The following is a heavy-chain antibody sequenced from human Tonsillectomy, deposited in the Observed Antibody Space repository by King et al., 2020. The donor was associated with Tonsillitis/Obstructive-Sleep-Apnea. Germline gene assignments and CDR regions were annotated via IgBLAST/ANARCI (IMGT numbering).Heavy chain of an antibody. CDR2: IDGSGSTM. V-gene: IGHV3-48*03. D-gene: IGHD1-1*01. CDR1: GFTFSIYE. CDR3: ARDGGGTTGTGDALDI. J-gene: IGHJ3*02. Sequence: VQLVESGGGLVQPGGSLRLSCAASGFTFSIYEMNWVRQAPGKGLEWVSYIDGSGSTMFYAESVRGRFTISRDNAKNSLYLQMNSLRVEDTAIYYCARDGGGTTGTGDALDIWGQGTVVTVSS.